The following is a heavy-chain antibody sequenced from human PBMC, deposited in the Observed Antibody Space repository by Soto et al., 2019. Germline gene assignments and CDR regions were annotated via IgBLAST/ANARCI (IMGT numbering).Heavy chain of an antibody. J-gene: IGHJ5*02. V-gene: IGHV3-23*01. CDR2: ISGSGGST. D-gene: IGHD4-17*01. CDR1: GFTFSSYA. CDR3: AKVTRGDSDWFDP. Sequence: EVQLLESGGGLVQPGGSLRLSCAASGFTFSSYAMSWVRQAPGKGLEWVSAISGSGGSTYYADSVKGRFTISRDNSKNALYMKMNDRRAEDTAVYYCAKVTRGDSDWFDPWGQGTPVTVSS.